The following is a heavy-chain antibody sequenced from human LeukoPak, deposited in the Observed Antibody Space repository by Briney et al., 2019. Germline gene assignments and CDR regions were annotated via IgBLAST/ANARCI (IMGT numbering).Heavy chain of an antibody. V-gene: IGHV4-61*08. J-gene: IGHJ3*02. Sequence: SETLSLTCAVSGGSISSGGYYWSWIRQPPGKGLEWIGYIYYSGSTNYNPSLKSRVTISVDTSKNQFSLKLSSVTAADTAVYYCARDYHPYYYDSSGYYEHYAFDIWGQGTMVTVSS. CDR1: GGSISSGGYY. D-gene: IGHD3-22*01. CDR3: ARDYHPYYYDSSGYYEHYAFDI. CDR2: IYYSGST.